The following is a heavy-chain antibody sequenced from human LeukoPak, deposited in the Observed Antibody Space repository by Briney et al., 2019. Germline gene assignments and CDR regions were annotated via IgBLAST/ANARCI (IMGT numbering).Heavy chain of an antibody. D-gene: IGHD1-26*01. CDR1: GGTFSTYA. J-gene: IGHJ4*02. CDR3: ARVFARGGEISGSYYYY. V-gene: IGHV1-69*05. CDR2: IIPLFGTA. Sequence: GASVKVSCKASGGTFSTYAVNWVRQAPGQGLEWMGGIIPLFGTANYAQKFQGRVTITTDEFTSTAYMGLSSLRSEDTAIYYCARVFARGGEISGSYYYYWGQGTLVTVSS.